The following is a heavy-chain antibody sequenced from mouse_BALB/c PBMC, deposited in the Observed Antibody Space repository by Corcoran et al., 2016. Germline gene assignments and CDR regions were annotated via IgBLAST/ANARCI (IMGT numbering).Heavy chain of an antibody. D-gene: IGHD2-10*02. J-gene: IGHJ4*01. CDR1: GFNIKDTY. V-gene: IGHV14-3*02. CDR3: ARYGNFMDY. Sequence: EVQLQPSGAELVKPGASVNLSCIASGFNIKDTYMHWVKQRPGQGLEWIGRIDTANGNTKYDPKFQGKATITADTSSNTAYLQLSSLTSEDTAVYYCARYGNFMDYWGQGTSVTVSS. CDR2: IDTANGNT.